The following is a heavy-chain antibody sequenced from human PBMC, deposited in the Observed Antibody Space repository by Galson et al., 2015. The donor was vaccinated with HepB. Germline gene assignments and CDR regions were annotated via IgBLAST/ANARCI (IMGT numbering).Heavy chain of an antibody. J-gene: IGHJ4*02. Sequence: SLRLSCAGSGFTFQNSALTWVRRTPRQGLECVSTLRGSGEQSDIADSMKGRFNISRDNSKNTLYLDINTLRAEDTAVYYCVKVRGYCRITTCREPFDSWGQGTPVTVSS. D-gene: IGHD2-15*01. CDR2: LRGSGEQS. CDR3: VKVRGYCRITTCREPFDS. CDR1: GFTFQNSA. V-gene: IGHV3-23*01.